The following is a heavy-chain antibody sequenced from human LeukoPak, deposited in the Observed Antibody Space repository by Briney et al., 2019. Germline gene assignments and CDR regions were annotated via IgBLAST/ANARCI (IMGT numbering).Heavy chain of an antibody. J-gene: IGHJ2*01. CDR3: ARSSGSGSYAWYFDL. CDR1: GGSVSSVNYY. D-gene: IGHD3-10*01. CDR2: VYDSETT. Sequence: SETLSLTCTVSGGSVSSVNYYWSWIRQPPGKGLEWIGYVYDSETTSYNPSLKSRVTISVDTSKNQFSLKLNSVTAADTAVYYCARSSGSGSYAWYFDLWGRGALVTVSS. V-gene: IGHV4-61*01.